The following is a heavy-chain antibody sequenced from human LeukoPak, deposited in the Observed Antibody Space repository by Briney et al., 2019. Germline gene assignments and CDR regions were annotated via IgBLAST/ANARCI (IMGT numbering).Heavy chain of an antibody. CDR2: IYYSGST. CDR3: ARTVVAALDI. CDR1: GGSISSSNW. D-gene: IGHD2-15*01. V-gene: IGHV4-4*02. Sequence: SETLSLTCAVSGGSISSSNWWSWIRQPPGKGLEWIGSIYYSGSTYYNPSLKSRVTISVDTSKNQFSLKLSSVTAADTAVYYCARTVVAALDIWGQGTMVTVSS. J-gene: IGHJ3*02.